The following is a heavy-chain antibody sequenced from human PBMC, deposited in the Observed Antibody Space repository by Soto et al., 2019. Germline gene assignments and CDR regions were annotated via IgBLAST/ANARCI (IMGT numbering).Heavy chain of an antibody. CDR1: GFTFSSYA. V-gene: IGHV3-23*01. D-gene: IGHD6-19*01. Sequence: EVQLLESGGALVQPGGSLRLSCAASGFTFSSYAMTWVRQAPGKGLEWVSVISGRGGSTYYADSVKGRFTISRDNSTNTLYLQMNSLRAEDTAVYYCASRSSGWYFDYWGQGTLVTVSS. CDR3: ASRSSGWYFDY. CDR2: ISGRGGST. J-gene: IGHJ4*02.